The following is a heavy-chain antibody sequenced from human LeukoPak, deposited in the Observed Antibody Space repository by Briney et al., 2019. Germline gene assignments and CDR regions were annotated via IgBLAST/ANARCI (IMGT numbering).Heavy chain of an antibody. J-gene: IGHJ4*02. CDR2: IYYSGST. CDR1: GGSLSSYY. CDR3: ARERIAAAGVSFDY. V-gene: IGHV4-59*01. D-gene: IGHD6-13*01. Sequence: PSETLSLTCTVSGGSLSSYYWSWIRQPPGKGLEWIGYIYYSGSTNYNPSLKSRVTISVDTSKNQFSLKLSSVTAADTAVYYCARERIAAAGVSFDYWGQGTLVTVSS.